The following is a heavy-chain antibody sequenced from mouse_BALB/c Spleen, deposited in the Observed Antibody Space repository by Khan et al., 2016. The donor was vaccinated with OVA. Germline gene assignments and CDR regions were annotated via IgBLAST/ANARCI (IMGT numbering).Heavy chain of an antibody. J-gene: IGHJ3*01. CDR1: GFSLTSYG. D-gene: IGHD1-1*01. CDR3: ARPYYGRGCFAY. V-gene: IGHV2-9*02. CDR2: MWAGGST. Sequence: QVQLKQSGPGLVAPSQSLSIICTVSGFSLTSYGVHWVRQPPGKGLEWLGVMWAGGSTNYNSALMSRLSISIYKSKSQVFLKMNSLQTDDTAMDYCARPYYGRGCFAYWGQGTLVTVSA.